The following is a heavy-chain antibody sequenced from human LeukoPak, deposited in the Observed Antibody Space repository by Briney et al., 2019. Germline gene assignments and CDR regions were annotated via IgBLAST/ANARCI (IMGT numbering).Heavy chain of an antibody. J-gene: IGHJ4*02. Sequence: ASVKVSCKASGYTFTGYYMHWVRQAPGQGLEWMGRINPNSGGTNYAQKFQGRVTMTRGTSISTAYMELSRLRSDDTAVYYCARDRRQGCSSTSCYAFDYWGQGTLVTVSS. V-gene: IGHV1-2*06. CDR3: ARDRRQGCSSTSCYAFDY. D-gene: IGHD2-2*01. CDR1: GYTFTGYY. CDR2: INPNSGGT.